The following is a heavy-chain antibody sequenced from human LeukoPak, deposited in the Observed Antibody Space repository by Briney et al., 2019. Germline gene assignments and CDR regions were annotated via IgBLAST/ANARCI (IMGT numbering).Heavy chain of an antibody. CDR2: ISSSSSPI. CDR3: ARDKYGDYAFDY. Sequence: GGSLRLSCAASGFTFSNYYMNWVRQAPGKGLEWVSYISSSSSPIYYTDSVKGRFTISRDNAKDSLYLQMDSLRAEDTAIYYCARDKYGDYAFDYWGQGTLVTVSS. D-gene: IGHD4-17*01. V-gene: IGHV3-48*04. CDR1: GFTFSNYY. J-gene: IGHJ4*02.